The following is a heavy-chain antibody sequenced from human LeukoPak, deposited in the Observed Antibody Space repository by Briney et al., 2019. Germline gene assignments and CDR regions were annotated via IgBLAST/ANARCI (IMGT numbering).Heavy chain of an antibody. Sequence: SETLSLTCTVPGGSISSYYWSWIRQPPGKGLEWIGYIYYSGSTNYNPSLKSRVTISVDTSKNQFSLKLSSVTAADTAVYYCARDNTDNGMDVWGQGTTVTVSS. CDR1: GGSISSYY. J-gene: IGHJ6*02. V-gene: IGHV4-59*01. D-gene: IGHD2-15*01. CDR3: ARDNTDNGMDV. CDR2: IYYSGST.